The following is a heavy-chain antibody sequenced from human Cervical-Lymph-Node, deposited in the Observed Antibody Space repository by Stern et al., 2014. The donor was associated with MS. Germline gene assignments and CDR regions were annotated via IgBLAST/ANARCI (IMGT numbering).Heavy chain of an antibody. J-gene: IGHJ5*02. CDR1: GGSVSSGSYY. Sequence: QVQLQESGPGLVKPSETLSLTCTVSGGSVSSGSYYWSWIRQPPGKGLEWIGYIYYSGSTNYNPSLKSRVTISVDTSKNQFSLKLSSVTAADTAVYYCARDRITRDPPRFDPWGQGTLVTVSS. CDR2: IYYSGST. CDR3: ARDRITRDPPRFDP. D-gene: IGHD3-10*01. V-gene: IGHV4-61*01.